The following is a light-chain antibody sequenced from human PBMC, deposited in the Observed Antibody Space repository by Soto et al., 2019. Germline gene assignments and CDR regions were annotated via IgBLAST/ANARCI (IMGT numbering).Light chain of an antibody. Sequence: ASQSLGGSLAWYQQKPGQAPRLLIYGASTRVTGIPARFSGSGPRTEFTCALGILHDQDFAAYVCPQYKSGWTLGQGTKVDI. CDR3: PQYKSGWT. J-gene: IGKJ1*01. V-gene: IGKV3-15*01. CDR2: GAS. CDR1: QSLGGS.